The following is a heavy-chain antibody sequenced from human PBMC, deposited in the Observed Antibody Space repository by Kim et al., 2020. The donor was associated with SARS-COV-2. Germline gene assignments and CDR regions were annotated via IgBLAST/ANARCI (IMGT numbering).Heavy chain of an antibody. D-gene: IGHD6-13*01. Sequence: VTCRFTISRDNAKNTLYLQMNSLRAEDTAVYYCAKDAFGIAAAGTWGDDYWGQGTLVTVSS. CDR3: AKDAFGIAAAGTWGDDY. V-gene: IGHV3-23*01. J-gene: IGHJ4*02.